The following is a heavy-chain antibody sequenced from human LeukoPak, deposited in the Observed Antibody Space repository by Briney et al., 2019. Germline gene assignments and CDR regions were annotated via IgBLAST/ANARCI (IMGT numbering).Heavy chain of an antibody. CDR2: IYTNGIT. V-gene: IGHV4-61*02. Sequence: SETLSLTCTVSGGSLSSGSYHWSWLRQPAGKGLEWIGRIYTNGITHYNPSLKSRVTMSIDTSKNQFSLKLSSVTAADTAVYYCARDPVGHCSGGSCPPGYYYGMDVWDQGTTVTVSS. J-gene: IGHJ6*02. D-gene: IGHD2-15*01. CDR3: ARDPVGHCSGGSCPPGYYYGMDV. CDR1: GGSLSSGSYH.